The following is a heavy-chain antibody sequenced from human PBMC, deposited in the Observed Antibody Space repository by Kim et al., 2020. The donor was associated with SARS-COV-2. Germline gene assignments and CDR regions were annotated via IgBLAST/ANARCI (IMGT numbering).Heavy chain of an antibody. CDR1: GFTFSNAW. CDR3: TGSAYCSSTSCYPRSRKNYYYYYMDV. D-gene: IGHD2-2*01. J-gene: IGHJ6*03. V-gene: IGHV3-15*01. CDR2: IKSKTDGGTT. Sequence: GGSLRLSCAASGFTFSNAWMSWVRQAPGKGLEWVGRIKSKTDGGTTDYAAPVKGRFTISRDDSKNTLYLQMNSLKTEDTAVYYCTGSAYCSSTSCYPRSRKNYYYYYMDVWGKGTTVTVSS.